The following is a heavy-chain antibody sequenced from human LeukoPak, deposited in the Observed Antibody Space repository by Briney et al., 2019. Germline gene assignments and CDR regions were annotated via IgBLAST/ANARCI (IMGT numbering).Heavy chain of an antibody. V-gene: IGHV4-34*01. CDR2: INHSGST. CDR3: ARGTGLMSVVTAIFPYYFDY. Sequence: PSETLSLTCAVYGGSFGGYYWSWIRQPPGKGLEWIGEINHSGSTNYNPSLKSRVTISVDTSKNQFSLKLSSVTAADTAVYYCARGTGLMSVVTAIFPYYFDYWGQGTLVTVSS. CDR1: GGSFGGYY. J-gene: IGHJ4*02. D-gene: IGHD2-21*02.